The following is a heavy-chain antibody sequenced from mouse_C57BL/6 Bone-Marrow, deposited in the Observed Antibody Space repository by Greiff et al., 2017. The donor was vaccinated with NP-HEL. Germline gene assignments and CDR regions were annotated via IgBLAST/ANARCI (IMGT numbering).Heavy chain of an antibody. CDR2: IYPRSGNT. CDR3: AREDYYGRDFDY. J-gene: IGHJ2*01. V-gene: IGHV1-81*01. D-gene: IGHD1-1*01. Sequence: QVQLQQSGAELVRPGASVKLSCTASGYTFTSYGISWVQQRTGQGLEWIGEIYPRSGNTYYNEKFKGKATLTADKSSSTAYMELRSLTSEDSAVYFGAREDYYGRDFDYGGRGTTLTVSS. CDR1: GYTFTSYG.